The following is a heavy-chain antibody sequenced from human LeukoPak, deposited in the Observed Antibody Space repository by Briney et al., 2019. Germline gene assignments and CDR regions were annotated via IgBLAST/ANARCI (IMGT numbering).Heavy chain of an antibody. CDR2: IVVGSGNT. D-gene: IGHD6-13*01. CDR1: GFTFTSSA. J-gene: IGHJ6*02. CDR3: AASSSWYNYGMDV. Sequence: GASVTVSCKASGFTFTSSAMQWVRQARGQRLEWIGWIVVGSGNTNYAQKFQERVTITRDMSTSTAYMELSSLRSEDTAVYYCAASSSWYNYGMDVWGQGTTVTVSS. V-gene: IGHV1-58*02.